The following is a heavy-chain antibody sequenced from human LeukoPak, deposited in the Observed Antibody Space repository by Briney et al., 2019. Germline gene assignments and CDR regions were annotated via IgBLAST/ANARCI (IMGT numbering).Heavy chain of an antibody. J-gene: IGHJ4*02. D-gene: IGHD6-13*01. V-gene: IGHV4-59*01. Sequence: PSETLSLTCTVSGGSISSYYWSWIRQPPGKGLEWIGYIYHSGSTDYNPSLKSRVTISVETSKNQFSLKLSSVTAADTAVYYCARVTGYMTEDYFDYWGQGTLVTVSS. CDR1: GGSISSYY. CDR2: IYHSGST. CDR3: ARVTGYMTEDYFDY.